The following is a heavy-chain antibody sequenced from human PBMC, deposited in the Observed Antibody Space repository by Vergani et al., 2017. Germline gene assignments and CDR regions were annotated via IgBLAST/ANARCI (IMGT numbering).Heavy chain of an antibody. CDR1: GGTFSSYA. V-gene: IGHV1-69*04. J-gene: IGHJ5*02. CDR3: ASESDTAMGHRTNWFDP. D-gene: IGHD5-18*01. CDR2: IIPILGIA. Sequence: QVQLVQSGAEVKKPGSSVKVSCKASGGTFSSYAISWVRQAPGQGLEWMGRIIPILGIANYPQKFQGRVTITADKSTSTAYMELSSLRSEDTAVYYCASESDTAMGHRTNWFDPWGQGTLVTVSS.